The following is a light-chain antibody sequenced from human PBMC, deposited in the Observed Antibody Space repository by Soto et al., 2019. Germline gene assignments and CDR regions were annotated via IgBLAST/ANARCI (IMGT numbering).Light chain of an antibody. J-gene: IGLJ2*01. CDR2: EGS. CDR3: CSYAGSSTPVV. Sequence: QSALTQPASVSGSPVQSITISCTGTSSDVGSYNLVSWYQQHPGKAPKLMIYEGSKRPSGVSNRFSGSKSGNTASLTISGLQAEDEADYYCCSYAGSSTPVVFGGGTKVTVL. CDR1: SSDVGSYNL. V-gene: IGLV2-23*01.